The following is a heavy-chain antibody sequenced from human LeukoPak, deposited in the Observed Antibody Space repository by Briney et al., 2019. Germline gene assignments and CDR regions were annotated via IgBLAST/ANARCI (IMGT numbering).Heavy chain of an antibody. Sequence: GGSLRLSCAASGFTVSSNYMTWVRQAPGKGLEWVSVINSGGTTYYADSVKDRFIIFRDNSKNALYLQMNYLRPEDTAVYYCARDRYASSGYYFYWGQGTLVTVSS. V-gene: IGHV3-66*01. D-gene: IGHD3-22*01. CDR2: INSGGTT. J-gene: IGHJ4*02. CDR1: GFTVSSNY. CDR3: ARDRYASSGYYFY.